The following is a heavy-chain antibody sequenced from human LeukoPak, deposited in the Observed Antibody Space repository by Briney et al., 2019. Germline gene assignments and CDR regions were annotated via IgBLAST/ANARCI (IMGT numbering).Heavy chain of an antibody. CDR1: GGYISTSNYY. D-gene: IGHD5-12*01. CDR2: IYVSGST. Sequence: SETLSLTCTVSGGYISTSNYYWGWIRQPAGRGLEWIGRIYVSGSTTHNPSLTGRVAMSVDASKNQFSLKLRSVTAADTAVYYCARFTYGGYSLDSWGQGTLVVVSS. CDR3: ARFTYGGYSLDS. J-gene: IGHJ4*02. V-gene: IGHV4-61*02.